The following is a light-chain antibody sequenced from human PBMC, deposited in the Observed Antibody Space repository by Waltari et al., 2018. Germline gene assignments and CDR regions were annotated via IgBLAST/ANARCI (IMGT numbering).Light chain of an antibody. V-gene: IGKV1-NL1*01. J-gene: IGKJ2*01. CDR1: QGIANS. CDR2: GAF. CDR3: QQYYSVPYT. Sequence: DIHMTQSPSSLSASVGDRVTLTCRAGQGIANSLAWYQQKSGKAPKLLVFGAFRLENGVPSRFGGSGSGTDYTLTISSLQPEDFATYYCQQYYSVPYTFGQGTKLEIK.